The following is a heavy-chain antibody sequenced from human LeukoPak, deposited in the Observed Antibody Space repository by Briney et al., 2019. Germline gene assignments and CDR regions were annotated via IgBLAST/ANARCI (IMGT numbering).Heavy chain of an antibody. V-gene: IGHV4-34*01. CDR2: INHSGST. Sequence: PGGSLRLSCVASGFTFSNYSMNWVRQPPGKGLEWIGEINHSGSTNYNPSLKSRVTISVDTSKNQFSLKLSSVTAADTAVYYCASRGDYFYYYYMDVWGKGTTVTVSS. CDR3: ASRGDYFYYYYMDV. J-gene: IGHJ6*03. CDR1: GFTFSNYS. D-gene: IGHD2-21*02.